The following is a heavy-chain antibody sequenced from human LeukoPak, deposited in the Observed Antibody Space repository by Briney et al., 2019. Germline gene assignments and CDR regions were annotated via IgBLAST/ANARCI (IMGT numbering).Heavy chain of an antibody. V-gene: IGHV4-59*01. CDR2: IYYSGST. CDR1: GGSISSYY. Sequence: SETLSLTCTVSGGSISSYYWSWIRQPPGKGLEWIGYIYYSGSTNYNPSLKSRVTISVDTSKNQFSLKLRSVTAADTAVYYCARDNWNYVFDYWGQGTLVTVSS. CDR3: ARDNWNYVFDY. D-gene: IGHD1-7*01. J-gene: IGHJ4*02.